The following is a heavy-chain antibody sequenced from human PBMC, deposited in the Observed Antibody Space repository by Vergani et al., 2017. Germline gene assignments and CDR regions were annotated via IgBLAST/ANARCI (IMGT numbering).Heavy chain of an antibody. V-gene: IGHV1-18*04. Sequence: QVQLVQSGAEVKKPGASVKVSCKASGYTFTSYGISWVRQAPGQGLEWMGWISAYNGNTNYAQKLQGRVTMTTDTSTSTSYMELRSLRSDDTAVYYCARLGATTGPDYYYYSGMDVWGQGTTVTVSS. J-gene: IGHJ6*02. CDR3: ARLGATTGPDYYYYSGMDV. CDR2: ISAYNGNT. D-gene: IGHD1-26*01. CDR1: GYTFTSYG.